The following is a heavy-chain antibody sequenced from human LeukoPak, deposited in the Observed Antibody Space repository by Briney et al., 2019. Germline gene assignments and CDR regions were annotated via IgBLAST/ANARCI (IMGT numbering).Heavy chain of an antibody. CDR1: GFTFSSYG. CDR3: AKDFRSGIFDY. V-gene: IGHV3-30*18. J-gene: IGHJ4*02. Sequence: GRSLRLSCAASGFTFSSYGMHWVRQAPGKGLEWVAVISYDGSNKYYADSVKGRFTISRDNSKNTLYLQMNSLRAEDTAVYYCAKDFRSGIFDYWGQRTLVTVSS. D-gene: IGHD3-10*01. CDR2: ISYDGSNK.